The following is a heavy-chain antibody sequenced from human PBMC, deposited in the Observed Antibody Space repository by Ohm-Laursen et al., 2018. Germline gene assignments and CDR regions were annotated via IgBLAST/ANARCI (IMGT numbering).Heavy chain of an antibody. D-gene: IGHD5-24*01. V-gene: IGHV3-21*01. J-gene: IGHJ4*02. Sequence: SLRLSCSASGLTLKSYSMNWVRQAPGKGLEWVSSISFSGSHIYYADSVKGRFTISRDNAKSTLYLQMSSLRAEDTAVYYCVRDLRDGYNDHLFDYWGQGTLVTVSS. CDR1: GLTLKSYS. CDR2: ISFSGSHI. CDR3: VRDLRDGYNDHLFDY.